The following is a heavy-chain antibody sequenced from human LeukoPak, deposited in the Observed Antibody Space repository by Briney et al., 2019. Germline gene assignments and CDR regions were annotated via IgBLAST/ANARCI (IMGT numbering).Heavy chain of an antibody. CDR3: ARRSDYYDSSGYPGPYFDY. D-gene: IGHD3-22*01. V-gene: IGHV4-39*01. J-gene: IGHJ4*02. Sequence: SETLSLTCTVSGGSISSSSYYWGWIRQPPGKGLEWIGSIYYSGSTYYNPSLKSRVTISVDTSKNQFSLKLSSVTAADTAVYYCARRSDYYDSSGYPGPYFDYWGQGTLVTVSS. CDR1: GGSISSSSYY. CDR2: IYYSGST.